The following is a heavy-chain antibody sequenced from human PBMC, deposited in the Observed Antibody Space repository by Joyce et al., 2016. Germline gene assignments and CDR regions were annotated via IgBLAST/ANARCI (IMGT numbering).Heavy chain of an antibody. V-gene: IGHV3-48*03. CDR3: ASPSCAV. CDR1: GFIFSSKE. J-gene: IGHJ4*02. CDR2: ISRSGDLI. Sequence: EVQLVESGGGLVQPGGSLMLSCAASGFIFSSKEMNWVRQAPGKGLEWISYISRSGDLIHYADSVRGRFTISRDNAGSSLYLQMESLRAEDTAMYYGASPSCAVWGQGSLVTVSS.